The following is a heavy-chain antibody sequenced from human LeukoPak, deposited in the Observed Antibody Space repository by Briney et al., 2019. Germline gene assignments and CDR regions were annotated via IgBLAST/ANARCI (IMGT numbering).Heavy chain of an antibody. D-gene: IGHD3-22*01. J-gene: IGHJ4*02. Sequence: GGSLRLSCAASGFTLSSYAMHWVRQAPGKGLEWVAFISYDGTNKYYADSVKGRFTFSRDNSKYTLYLQMNSLRAEDTAVYYCAKGSSSGTVDYWGQGTLVTVSS. V-gene: IGHV3-30*04. CDR3: AKGSSSGTVDY. CDR1: GFTLSSYA. CDR2: ISYDGTNK.